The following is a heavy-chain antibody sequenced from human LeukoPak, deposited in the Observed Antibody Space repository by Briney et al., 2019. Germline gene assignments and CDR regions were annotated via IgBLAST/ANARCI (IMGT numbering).Heavy chain of an antibody. D-gene: IGHD3-22*01. Sequence: SETLSLTCTVSGYSISSGYYWGWIRQPPGKGLEWIGSIYHSGSTYYNPSLKSRVTISVDTSKNQFSLKLSSVTAADTAMYYCARGSPGDSSGYYYGSFAFDIWGQGTMVTVSS. CDR2: IYHSGST. J-gene: IGHJ3*02. CDR1: GYSISSGYY. V-gene: IGHV4-38-2*02. CDR3: ARGSPGDSSGYYYGSFAFDI.